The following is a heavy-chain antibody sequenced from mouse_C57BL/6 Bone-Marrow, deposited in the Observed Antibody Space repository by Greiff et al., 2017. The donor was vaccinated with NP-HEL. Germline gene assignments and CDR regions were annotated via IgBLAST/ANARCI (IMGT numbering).Heavy chain of an antibody. Sequence: QVQLQQPGAELVRPGTSVKVSCKASGYAFTNYLIEWVKQRPGQGLEWIGVIDPESGDTNYNEKFKGKATLTADKSSSTAYMQLSSLTSEDSAVYFCGRGLRSFAYWGQGTLVTVSA. CDR2: IDPESGDT. D-gene: IGHD1-1*01. CDR3: GRGLRSFAY. J-gene: IGHJ3*01. V-gene: IGHV1-54*01. CDR1: GYAFTNYL.